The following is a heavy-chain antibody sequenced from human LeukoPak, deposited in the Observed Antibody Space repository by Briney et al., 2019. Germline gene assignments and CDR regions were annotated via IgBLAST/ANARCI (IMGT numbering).Heavy chain of an antibody. CDR1: GFTFSSYS. D-gene: IGHD2-2*02. CDR3: ARTLFCSSTSCYKGDFDY. V-gene: IGHV3-21*01. Sequence: GGSLRLSCAASGFTFSSYSMNWVRQAPGKGLEWVSSISSSSSYIHYADSVKGRFTISRDNAKNSLYLQMNSLRAEDTAVYYCARTLFCSSTSCYKGDFDYWGQGTLVTVSS. J-gene: IGHJ4*02. CDR2: ISSSSSYI.